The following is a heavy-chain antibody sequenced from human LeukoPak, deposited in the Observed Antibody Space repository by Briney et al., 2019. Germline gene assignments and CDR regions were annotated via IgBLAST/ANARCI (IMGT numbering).Heavy chain of an antibody. CDR2: IKQDGSEK. V-gene: IGHV3-7*01. CDR3: ARSESSGWYGY. CDR1: GFTFSSYW. D-gene: IGHD6-19*01. Sequence: GGSLRLSCAASGFTFSSYWMSWVGQAPGKGLERVANIKQDGSEKYYVDSVKGRFTISRDNAKNSLYLQMNSLRAEDTAVYYCARSESSGWYGYWGQGTLVTVSS. J-gene: IGHJ4*02.